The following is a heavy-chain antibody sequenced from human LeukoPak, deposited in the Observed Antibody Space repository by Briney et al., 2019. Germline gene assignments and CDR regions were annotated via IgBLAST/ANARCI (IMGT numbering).Heavy chain of an antibody. D-gene: IGHD3-10*01. CDR1: GYTFTSYD. Sequence: GASVKVSFKASGYTFTSYDINWVRQATGQGLEWMGWMNPNSGNTGYAQKFQGRVTMTRNTSISTAYMELSSLRSEDAAVYYCARANMVRGVGSFFDRTWFDPWGQGTLVTVSS. CDR3: ARANMVRGVGSFFDRTWFDP. J-gene: IGHJ5*02. CDR2: MNPNSGNT. V-gene: IGHV1-8*01.